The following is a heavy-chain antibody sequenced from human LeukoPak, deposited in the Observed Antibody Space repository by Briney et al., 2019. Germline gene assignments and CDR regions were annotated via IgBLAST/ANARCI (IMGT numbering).Heavy chain of an antibody. D-gene: IGHD6-19*01. CDR3: ARDGPIAVAGTYFDY. J-gene: IGHJ4*02. Sequence: PGGSLRLSYAASGFTVSSNYMSWVRQAPGKGLEWVSVIYSGGSTYYADSVKGRFTISRDNSKNTLYLQMNSLRAEDTAVYYCARDGPIAVAGTYFDYWGQGTLVTVSS. CDR1: GFTVSSNY. CDR2: IYSGGST. V-gene: IGHV3-66*01.